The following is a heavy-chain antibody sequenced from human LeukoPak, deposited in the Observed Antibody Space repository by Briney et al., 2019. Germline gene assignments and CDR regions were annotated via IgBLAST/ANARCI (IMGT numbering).Heavy chain of an antibody. CDR1: GYTFTSYG. D-gene: IGHD3-16*01. Sequence: ASVKVSCKASGYTFTSYGISGVRQAPGQGLEWMGWISAYNGNTNYAQKLQGRVTMTTDTSTSTAYMELRSLRSDDTAVYYCARDLGVITEGDFDYWGQGTLVTVSS. CDR2: ISAYNGNT. J-gene: IGHJ4*02. CDR3: ARDLGVITEGDFDY. V-gene: IGHV1-18*01.